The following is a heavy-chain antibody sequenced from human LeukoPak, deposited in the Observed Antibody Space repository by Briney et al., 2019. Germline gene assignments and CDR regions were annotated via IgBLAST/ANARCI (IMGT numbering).Heavy chain of an antibody. V-gene: IGHV3-23*01. CDR3: ARCMVLSQGWCNWFDP. CDR2: IGIGGGGM. J-gene: IGHJ5*02. Sequence: GGSLRLSCAASGFDLTTYAMTWVRQAPAKGLEWVSSIGIGGGGMYYADSVKGRFTISRDNSENTLHLQMNNLRVEDTARYFCARCMVLSQGWCNWFDPWGQGTLVTVSS. D-gene: IGHD6-13*01. CDR1: GFDLTTYA.